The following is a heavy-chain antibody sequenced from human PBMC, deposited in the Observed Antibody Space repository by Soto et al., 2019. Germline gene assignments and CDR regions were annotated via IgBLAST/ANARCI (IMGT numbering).Heavy chain of an antibody. CDR2: ISWNSGSI. J-gene: IGHJ6*03. CDR1: GFTFDDYA. D-gene: IGHD3-3*01. V-gene: IGHV3-9*01. Sequence: GGSLRLSCAASGFTFDDYAMHWVRQAPGKGLELVSGISWNSGSIGYAESVKGRFTISRDNAKNYLYLQMNSLRADYTALYYCAKDRRGYDFWSGYSMLDYYYYYYMDVWGKGT. CDR3: AKDRRGYDFWSGYSMLDYYYYYYMDV.